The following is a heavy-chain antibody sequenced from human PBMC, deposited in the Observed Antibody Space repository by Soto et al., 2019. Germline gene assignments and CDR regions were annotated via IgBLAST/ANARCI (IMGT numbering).Heavy chain of an antibody. CDR2: IFPADSDT. Sequence: GESLKISCKASGYEFPSYWIGWVRQMPGKGLEWMGIIFPADSDTRYSPSFYGHVSISADNSIGTAYLQWSSLRASDTAIYYCARRDSSGYDPDAFDIWGQGTLVTVSS. J-gene: IGHJ3*02. CDR3: ARRDSSGYDPDAFDI. D-gene: IGHD3-22*01. CDR1: GYEFPSYW. V-gene: IGHV5-51*01.